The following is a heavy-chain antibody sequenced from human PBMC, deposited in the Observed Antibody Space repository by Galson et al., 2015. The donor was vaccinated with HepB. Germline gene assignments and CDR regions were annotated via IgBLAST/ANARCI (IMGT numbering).Heavy chain of an antibody. J-gene: IGHJ5*02. CDR2: IYHSGST. Sequence: TLSLTCAVSGGSISSGGYSWSWIRQPPGKGLEWIGYIYHSGSTYYNPSLKSRVTISVDRSKNQFSLKLSSVTAADTAVYYCARTRAPYCSSTSCYGVNWFDPWGQGTLVTVSS. D-gene: IGHD2-2*01. V-gene: IGHV4-30-2*01. CDR1: GGSISSGGYS. CDR3: ARTRAPYCSSTSCYGVNWFDP.